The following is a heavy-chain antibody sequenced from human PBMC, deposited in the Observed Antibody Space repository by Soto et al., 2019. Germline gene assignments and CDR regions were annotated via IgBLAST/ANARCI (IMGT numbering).Heavy chain of an antibody. CDR2: IKQDGSEK. J-gene: IGHJ4*02. D-gene: IGHD2-15*01. Sequence: PGGSLRLSCAASRFTFSSYWMSWVRQAPGKGLEWVANIKQDGSEKYYVDSVKGRFTISRDNAKNSLYLQMNSLRAEDTAVYYCARDDKGGYWGQGTLVTVSS. CDR3: ARDDKGGY. V-gene: IGHV3-7*05. CDR1: RFTFSSYW.